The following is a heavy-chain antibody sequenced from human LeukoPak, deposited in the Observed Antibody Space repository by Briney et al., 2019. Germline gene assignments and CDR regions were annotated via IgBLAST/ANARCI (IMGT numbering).Heavy chain of an antibody. V-gene: IGHV3-23*01. CDR1: GFTFSSYG. D-gene: IGHD3-22*01. Sequence: GGTLRLSCAASGFTFSSYGMSWVRQAPGKGLEWVSAISGSGGSTYYADSVKGRFTISRDNSKNTLYLQMNSLRAEDTAVYYCAKAGYYDSSGYLDYWGQGTLVTASS. J-gene: IGHJ4*02. CDR2: ISGSGGST. CDR3: AKAGYYDSSGYLDY.